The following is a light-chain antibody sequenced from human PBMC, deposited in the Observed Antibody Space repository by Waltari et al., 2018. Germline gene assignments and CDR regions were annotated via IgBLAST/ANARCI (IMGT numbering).Light chain of an antibody. CDR3: QQCNNWPRT. Sequence: EIVMTQSPATLSVSPGERATVSCRASQNIGSNLAWYQQKPGQAPRLLIYGASTRATGSPGRFSGSGSGTEFTLTISSLQSEDFAVYFCQQCNNWPRTFGQGTKLEIK. J-gene: IGKJ2*01. CDR2: GAS. V-gene: IGKV3-15*01. CDR1: QNIGSN.